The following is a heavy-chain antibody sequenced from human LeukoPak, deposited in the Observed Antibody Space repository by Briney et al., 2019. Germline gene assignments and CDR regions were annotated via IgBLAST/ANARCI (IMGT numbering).Heavy chain of an antibody. V-gene: IGHV3-23*01. Sequence: GGSLSLSCAASGFTFSSYAMSWVRQAPGKGLEWVSAISGSGGSTYYADSVKGRFTISRDNSKNTPYLQMNSLRAEDTAVYYCAKGRLPYFDCFDYWGPGTLVTVSS. CDR3: AKGRLPYFDCFDY. J-gene: IGHJ4*02. CDR1: GFTFSSYA. CDR2: ISGSGGST. D-gene: IGHD3-9*01.